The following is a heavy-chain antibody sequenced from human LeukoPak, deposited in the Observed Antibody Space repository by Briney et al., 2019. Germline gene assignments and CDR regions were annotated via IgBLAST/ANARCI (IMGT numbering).Heavy chain of an antibody. D-gene: IGHD3-10*01. J-gene: IGHJ3*02. CDR3: ARVPSAELLWFGESDAFDI. Sequence: GGSLRLSCAASGFTFSSYWMTWVRQAPGKGLEWVANIKQDGSEKFYVDSVKGRFTISRDSAKNSLYLQMNSLRAEDTAVYYCARVPSAELLWFGESDAFDIWGQGTMVTVSS. CDR2: IKQDGSEK. V-gene: IGHV3-7*01. CDR1: GFTFSSYW.